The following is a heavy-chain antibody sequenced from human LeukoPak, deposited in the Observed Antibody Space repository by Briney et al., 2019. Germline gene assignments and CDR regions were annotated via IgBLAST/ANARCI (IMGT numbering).Heavy chain of an antibody. J-gene: IGHJ3*02. V-gene: IGHV3-9*01. Sequence: QPGGSLRLSCAASGFTFDDYAMHWVRQAPGKGLEWVSGISWNSGSIGYADSVKGRFTISGDNAKNSLYLQMNSLRAEDTALYYCAKSSYGYCSGGSCYAPGAFDIWGQGTMVTVSS. CDR1: GFTFDDYA. CDR3: AKSSYGYCSGGSCYAPGAFDI. D-gene: IGHD2-15*01. CDR2: ISWNSGSI.